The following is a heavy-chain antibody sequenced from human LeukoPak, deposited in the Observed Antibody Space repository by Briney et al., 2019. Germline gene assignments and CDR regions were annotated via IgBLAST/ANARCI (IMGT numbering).Heavy chain of an antibody. CDR3: AKDQGLPGYYYYMGV. Sequence: WVSIFYTFGTTYCADSVKGRCTSSRDNSKNTLYFQMNSLRAEDTAVYYCAKDQGLPGYYYYMGVWGKGTTVTVSS. J-gene: IGHJ6*03. D-gene: IGHD5/OR15-5a*01. V-gene: IGHV3-53*01. CDR2: FYTFGTT.